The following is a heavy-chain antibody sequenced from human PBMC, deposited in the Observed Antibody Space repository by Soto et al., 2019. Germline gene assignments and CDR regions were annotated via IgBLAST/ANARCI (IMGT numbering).Heavy chain of an antibody. Sequence: GWVRQMPGKGLEWMGLIYPGDSDIRYSPSFQGQVTISADKSISTAYLQWSSLKASDTAMYYCARVFGSSPGYWGPGTLVTVSS. CDR2: IYPGDSDI. J-gene: IGHJ4*02. D-gene: IGHD6-6*01. V-gene: IGHV5-51*01. CDR3: ARVFGSSPGY.